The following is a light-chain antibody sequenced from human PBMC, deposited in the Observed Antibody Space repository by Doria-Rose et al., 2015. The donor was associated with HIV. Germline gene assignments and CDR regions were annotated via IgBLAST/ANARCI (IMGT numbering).Light chain of an antibody. CDR3: HQYGTSWT. Sequence: TQSPGTLSLSPGERATLSCRASQSFSSTYLAWYQQKPGQAPSLLIYDGSTRATGIPDRVSASGSRTDFPLTINRLEPEDFALYYCHQYGTSWTFGQGTKVEI. V-gene: IGKV3-20*01. CDR1: QSFSSTY. CDR2: DGS. J-gene: IGKJ1*01.